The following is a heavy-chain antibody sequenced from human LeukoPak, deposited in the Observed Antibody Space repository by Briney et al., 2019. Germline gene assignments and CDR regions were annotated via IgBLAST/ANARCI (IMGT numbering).Heavy chain of an antibody. D-gene: IGHD3-22*01. J-gene: IGHJ4*02. CDR1: GGSISSGSYY. CDR2: IYTSGST. V-gene: IGHV4-61*02. CDR3: AVSRPVYYYDSSGSYDY. Sequence: SETLSLTCTVSGGSISSGSYYWSWIRQPAGKGLEWIGRIYTSGSTNYNPSLKSRVTISVDTSKNQFSLMLSSVTAADTAVYYCAVSRPVYYYDSSGSYDYWGQGTLVTVSS.